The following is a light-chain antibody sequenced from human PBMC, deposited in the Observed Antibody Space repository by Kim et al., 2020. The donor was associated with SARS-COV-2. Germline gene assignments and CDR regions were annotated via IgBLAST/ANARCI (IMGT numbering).Light chain of an antibody. Sequence: EIVLTQSPGTLSLSPGERATLSCGASQSVRSNYLAWYQQKPGQAPRLLIYGASSRATGIPDRFSGSGSGTDFTLTIIRLEPEDFAVYYCQQYGSLPWTPVPGTTVEIK. V-gene: IGKV3-20*01. CDR3: QQYGSLPWT. J-gene: IGKJ1*01. CDR2: GAS. CDR1: QSVRSNY.